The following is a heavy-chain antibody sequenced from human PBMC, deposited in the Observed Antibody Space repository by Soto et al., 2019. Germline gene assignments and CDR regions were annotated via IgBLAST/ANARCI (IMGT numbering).Heavy chain of an antibody. J-gene: IGHJ6*02. V-gene: IGHV4-31*03. Sequence: SETLSLTCTVSGGSISSGGYYWSWIRQHPGKGLEWIGYIYYSGSTYYNPSLKSRVTISVDTSKNQFSLKLSSVTAADTAVYYGASGAAAGPYYYYGMDVWGQGTTVTVSS. CDR1: GGSISSGGYY. CDR3: ASGAAAGPYYYYGMDV. CDR2: IYYSGST. D-gene: IGHD6-13*01.